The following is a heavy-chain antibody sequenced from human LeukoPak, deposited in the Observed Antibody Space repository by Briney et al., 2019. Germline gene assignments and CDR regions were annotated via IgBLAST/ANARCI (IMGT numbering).Heavy chain of an antibody. CDR3: ARHHRPHSRWGSGWREHFDY. CDR1: GFTFSSYA. V-gene: IGHV3-30-3*01. D-gene: IGHD6-19*01. J-gene: IGHJ4*02. CDR2: ISYDGSNK. Sequence: HPGRSLRLSCAASGFTFSSYAMHWVRQAPGKGLEWVAVISYDGSNKYYADSVKGRFTISRDNSKNTLYLQMNSLRAEDTAVYYCARHHRPHSRWGSGWREHFDYWGQGTLVTVSS.